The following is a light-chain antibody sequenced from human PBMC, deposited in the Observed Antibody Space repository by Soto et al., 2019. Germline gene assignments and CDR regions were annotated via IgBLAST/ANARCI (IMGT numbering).Light chain of an antibody. V-gene: IGLV2-14*01. CDR1: SSDVGGYDY. CDR2: EVT. J-gene: IGLJ2*01. CDR3: SSYTSSSTLVV. Sequence: QSALTQPASVSGSPGQSIAISCTGTSSDVGGYDYVSWYQQHPDKAPKLMIYEVTKRPSGVSNRFSGSKSGNTASLTISGLQPEDEADYYCSSYTSSSTLVVFGGGTKLTVL.